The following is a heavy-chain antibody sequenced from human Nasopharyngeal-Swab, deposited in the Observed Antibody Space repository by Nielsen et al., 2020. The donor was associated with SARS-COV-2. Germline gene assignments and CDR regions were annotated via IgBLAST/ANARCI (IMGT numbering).Heavy chain of an antibody. CDR2: ISYEGSLK. J-gene: IGHJ4*02. D-gene: IGHD3-9*01. CDR3: AKRGAFLEILTGYPPIDY. V-gene: IGHV3-30*18. Sequence: GGSLRLSCAASGFTLTNHGMHWVRQAPGRGLEWVAVISYEGSLKNYADSVKGRFTISRDNSKSTLYLQMNSLRVEDTAVYYCAKRGAFLEILTGYPPIDYWGVGTVVIVSS. CDR1: GFTLTNHG.